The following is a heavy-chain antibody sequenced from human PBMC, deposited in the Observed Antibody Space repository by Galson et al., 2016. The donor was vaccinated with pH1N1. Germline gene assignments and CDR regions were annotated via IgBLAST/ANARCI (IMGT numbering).Heavy chain of an antibody. D-gene: IGHD5-12*01. CDR3: ARDSEYSGHEGFH. V-gene: IGHV3-30*04. CDR1: GFTFTSCA. J-gene: IGHJ4*01. Sequence: SLRLSCAASGFTFTSCAMHWVRQAPGKGLEWVAVILYDGTNEYYADSVKGRFTISRDKTQSTVYLQMNSLRTEDTAVYYCARDSEYSGHEGFHWAQGTLVIVSS. CDR2: ILYDGTNE.